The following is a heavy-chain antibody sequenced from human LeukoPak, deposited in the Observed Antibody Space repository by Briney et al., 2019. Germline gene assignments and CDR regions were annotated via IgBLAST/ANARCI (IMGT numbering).Heavy chain of an antibody. Sequence: GRSLRLSCAASGFTFSSYGMHWVRQAPGKGLEWVALIWYDGSNKYYADSVKGRFTISRDNSKNTLYLQMNSLRAEDTAVYYCARDFSGSWGVSYWGQGALVTVSS. CDR3: ARDFSGSWGVSY. CDR2: IWYDGSNK. CDR1: GFTFSSYG. V-gene: IGHV3-33*01. D-gene: IGHD1-26*01. J-gene: IGHJ4*02.